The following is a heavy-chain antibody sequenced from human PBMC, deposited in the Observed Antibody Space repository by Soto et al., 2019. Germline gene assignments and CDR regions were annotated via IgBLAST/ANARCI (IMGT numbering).Heavy chain of an antibody. D-gene: IGHD5-18*01. J-gene: IGHJ4*02. CDR1: GSSFSTYT. CDR2: IIPILNLV. Sequence: QVHPVQSGAEVKKPGSSVKGSCKSSGSSFSTYTIPWVRQDPGKGLELMGSIIPILNLVNYAQTFQSRVTMTADKATTTAHMELSSLRAEDTSVYYCATVEGTALATDLWGQGTRATGS. V-gene: IGHV1-69*02. CDR3: ATVEGTALATDL.